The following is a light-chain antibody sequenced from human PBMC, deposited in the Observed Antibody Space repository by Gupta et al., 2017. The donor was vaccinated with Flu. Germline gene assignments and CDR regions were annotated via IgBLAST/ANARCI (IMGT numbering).Light chain of an antibody. J-gene: IGKJ1*01. V-gene: IGKV3-15*01. CDR2: GAS. CDR1: QGISTN. CDR3: QQYYALWT. Sequence: EPVMTQSPASLSVSPGESATLSCRDSQGISTNLAWFQQRPGQPPRLLIFGASTRATAVTARFSGSGSGTEFTLTSSSRQSEDSAVYYWQQYYALWTFGQGTKVEVK.